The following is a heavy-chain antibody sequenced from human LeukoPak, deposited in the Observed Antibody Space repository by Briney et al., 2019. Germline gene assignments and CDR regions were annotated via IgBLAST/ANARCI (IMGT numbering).Heavy chain of an antibody. CDR3: ARAWDQWSRDAFDI. D-gene: IGHD1-26*01. V-gene: IGHV3-11*01. CDR1: GFSFSGYY. J-gene: IGHJ3*02. CDR2: ISSSGTSA. Sequence: GGSLRLSCAASGFSFSGYYMSWIRQARGKGLGWVSYISSSGTSADYADSVKGRFTTSRDNAKNSLYLQMNSLRVEDTAVYYCARAWDQWSRDAFDIWGQGTMVTVSS.